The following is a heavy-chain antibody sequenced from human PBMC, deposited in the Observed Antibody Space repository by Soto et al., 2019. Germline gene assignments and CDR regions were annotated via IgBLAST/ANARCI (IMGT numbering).Heavy chain of an antibody. CDR2: ISSSGSSI. D-gene: IGHD4-17*01. Sequence: GGSLMLSFAASGFTFSSYEMNWVRQAPGKGLEWVSYISSSGSSIYYADSVKGRFTISRDNAKNSLYLQMNSLRAEDTAVYYCARARYGDYFRYYYYGMDIWGQGTTVTVSS. J-gene: IGHJ6*02. CDR3: ARARYGDYFRYYYYGMDI. V-gene: IGHV3-48*03. CDR1: GFTFSSYE.